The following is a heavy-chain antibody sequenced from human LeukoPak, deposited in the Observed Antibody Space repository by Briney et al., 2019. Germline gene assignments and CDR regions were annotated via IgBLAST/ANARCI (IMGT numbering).Heavy chain of an antibody. V-gene: IGHV1-69*04. CDR3: AAPPYYDILTADYYGMDV. D-gene: IGHD3-9*01. CDR2: IIPILGIA. J-gene: IGHJ6*02. CDR1: VGTFSSYA. Sequence: SVKVSCKASVGTFSSYAIGWVRQAPGQRLEWMGRIIPILGIANYAQKFQGRVTITADKSTSTAYMELSSLRSEDTAVYYCAAPPYYDILTADYYGMDVWGQGTTVTVSS.